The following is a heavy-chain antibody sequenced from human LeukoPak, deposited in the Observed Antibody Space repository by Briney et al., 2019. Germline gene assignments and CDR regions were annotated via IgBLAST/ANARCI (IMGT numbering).Heavy chain of an antibody. J-gene: IGHJ3*02. CDR1: GFTFNSYG. V-gene: IGHV3-30*03. CDR2: ISYDGSNK. D-gene: IGHD2-2*01. CDR3: ARDWGYCSSTSCQTHAFDI. Sequence: PGGSLRLSCSVSGFTFNSYGMHWVRQAPGKGLEWVAVISYDGSNKYYGDSVKGRFTISRDNSNNTLYLQMNSLRAEDTAVYYCARDWGYCSSTSCQTHAFDIWGQGTMVTVSS.